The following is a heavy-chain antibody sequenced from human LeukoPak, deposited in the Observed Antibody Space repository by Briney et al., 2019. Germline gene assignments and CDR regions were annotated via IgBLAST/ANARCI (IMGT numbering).Heavy chain of an antibody. D-gene: IGHD5-12*01. CDR3: ARDPRYSGYDYFDY. Sequence: GGSLRLSCAASGFTFSSYAMNWVRQAPGKGLEWISYIRSNSDTIYYADSVKGRFTISRDNAENSLYLQMSSLRAEDTAVYYCARDPRYSGYDYFDYWGQGTLVTVSS. CDR2: IRSNSDTI. CDR1: GFTFSSYA. J-gene: IGHJ4*02. V-gene: IGHV3-48*01.